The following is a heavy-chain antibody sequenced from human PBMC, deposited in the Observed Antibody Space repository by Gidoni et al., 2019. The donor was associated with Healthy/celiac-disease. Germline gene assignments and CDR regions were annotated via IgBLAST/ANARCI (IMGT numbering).Heavy chain of an antibody. CDR3: AKDLGRPMTTAFRGLY. CDR2: ISGSGGST. Sequence: EVQLLESGGGLVQPGGSLRLSCAASGFTFSSYAMRWVRQARGKGLEWVSAISGSGGSTYYADSVKGRFTISRDNSKNTLYLKMNSLRAEDTAVYYCAKDLGRPMTTAFRGLYWGQGTLVTVSS. V-gene: IGHV3-23*01. J-gene: IGHJ4*02. D-gene: IGHD4-17*01. CDR1: GFTFSSYA.